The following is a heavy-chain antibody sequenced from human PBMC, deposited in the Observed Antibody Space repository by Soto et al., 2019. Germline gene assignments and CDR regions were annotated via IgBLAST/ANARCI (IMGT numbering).Heavy chain of an antibody. CDR3: ARVIGGWYYFDY. CDR2: INAGNGNT. V-gene: IGHV1-3*01. CDR1: GYTFTSYA. J-gene: IGHJ4*02. D-gene: IGHD6-19*01. Sequence: ASVKVSCKASGYTFTSYAMHWVRQAPGQRLEWMGWINAGNGNTKYSQKFQGRVTITRDISASTAYMELSSLRSEDTAVYYCARVIGGWYYFDYWGQGTLVTVSS.